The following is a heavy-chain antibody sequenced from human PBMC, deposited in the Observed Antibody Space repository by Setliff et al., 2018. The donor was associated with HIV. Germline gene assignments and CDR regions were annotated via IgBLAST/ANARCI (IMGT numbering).Heavy chain of an antibody. Sequence: SCKASGGTFSSYAMHWVRQAPGKGLEWVAVISYDGSNKYYADSVKGRFTISRDNAKNSLYLQMNSLRAEDTAVYYCARGGRRFGELLGVSWYPLGYWGQGTLVTVSS. CDR2: ISYDGSNK. D-gene: IGHD3-10*01. V-gene: IGHV3-30-3*01. CDR3: ARGGRRFGELLGVSWYPLGY. CDR1: GGTFSSYA. J-gene: IGHJ4*02.